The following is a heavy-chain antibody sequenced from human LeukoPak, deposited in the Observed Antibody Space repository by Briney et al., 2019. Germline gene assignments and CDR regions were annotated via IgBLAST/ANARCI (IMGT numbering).Heavy chain of an antibody. CDR2: ISAYNGNT. J-gene: IGHJ3*02. CDR1: GYTFKNYD. CDR3: ARISLSSFWSTLNAFDI. D-gene: IGHD3-3*01. V-gene: IGHV1-18*01. Sequence: GSVNVSCKASGYTFKNYDISWVRQAPGQGLEWMGGISAYNGNTNYAQKFQGRVTMTTDTSTDTAYVEVRSLRSDDTAVYYCARISLSSFWSTLNAFDIWGQGTMVTVSP.